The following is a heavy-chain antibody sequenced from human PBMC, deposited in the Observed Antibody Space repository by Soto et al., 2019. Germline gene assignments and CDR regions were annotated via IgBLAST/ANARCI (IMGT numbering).Heavy chain of an antibody. CDR3: ARVSPPLYGDHYYYYYGMDV. CDR1: GFTFSSYG. V-gene: IGHV3-33*01. CDR2: IWYDGSNK. Sequence: QVQLVESGGGVVQPGRSLRLSCAASGFTFSSYGMHWVRQAPGKGLEWVAVIWYDGSNKYYADSVKGRFTISRDNSKNTLYLQMNSLRAEDTAVYYCARVSPPLYGDHYYYYYGMDVWGQGTTVTVSS. D-gene: IGHD4-17*01. J-gene: IGHJ6*02.